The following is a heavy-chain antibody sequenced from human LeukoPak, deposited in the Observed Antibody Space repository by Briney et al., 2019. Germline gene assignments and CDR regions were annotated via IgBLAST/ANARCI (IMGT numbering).Heavy chain of an antibody. Sequence: ASVKVSCKASGYTFTSYGISWVRQAPGQGLEWMGWISAYNGNTNYAQKLQGRVTMTTDTSTSKAYMELRSLRSDDTAVYYCARVLRQRITMIVVVTEFDYWGQGTLVTVYS. CDR3: ARVLRQRITMIVVVTEFDY. V-gene: IGHV1-18*01. CDR1: GYTFTSYG. D-gene: IGHD3-22*01. J-gene: IGHJ4*02. CDR2: ISAYNGNT.